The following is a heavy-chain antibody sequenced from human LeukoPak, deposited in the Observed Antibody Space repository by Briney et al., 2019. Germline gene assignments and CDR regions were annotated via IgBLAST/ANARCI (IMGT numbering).Heavy chain of an antibody. J-gene: IGHJ4*02. CDR3: AREIRKYDSSGYPLDY. V-gene: IGHV1-2*02. CDR1: GYTFTGYY. Sequence: ASVKVSCTASGYTFTGYYMHWVRQAPGQGLEWMGWINPNSGGTNYAQKFQGRVTMTRDTSISTAYMELSRLRSDDTAVYYCAREIRKYDSSGYPLDYWGQGTLVTVSS. CDR2: INPNSGGT. D-gene: IGHD3-22*01.